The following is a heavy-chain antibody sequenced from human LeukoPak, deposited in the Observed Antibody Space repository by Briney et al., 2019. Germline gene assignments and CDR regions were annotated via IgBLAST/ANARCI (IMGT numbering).Heavy chain of an antibody. D-gene: IGHD3-10*01. V-gene: IGHV3-7*03. CDR1: GFTFSSRDW. CDR3: AKGSYVSGSYVDY. J-gene: IGHJ4*02. Sequence: AGSLRLSCVASGFTFSSRDWMTWVRQAPGKGLEWVANIKQDGSEKNYVDSVKGRFTISRDNAKNSLYLQMNSLRAEDTALYYCAKGSYVSGSYVDYWGQGTLITVSS. CDR2: IKQDGSEK.